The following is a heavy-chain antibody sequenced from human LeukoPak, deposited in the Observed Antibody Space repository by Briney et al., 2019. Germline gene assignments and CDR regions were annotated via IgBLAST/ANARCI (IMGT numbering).Heavy chain of an antibody. CDR1: GGSMFSSSYY. CDR2: IYYTGST. D-gene: IGHD2-15*01. V-gene: IGHV4-39*07. Sequence: PSETLSLTCTVSGGSMFSSSYYWGWIRQPPGKGLEWIGTIYYTGSTYYNPSLKSRVTISVDTSKNQFSLKLSSVTAADTAVYCCARDSATYCSGGSCYRAKWFDPWGQGTLVTVSS. CDR3: ARDSATYCSGGSCYRAKWFDP. J-gene: IGHJ5*02.